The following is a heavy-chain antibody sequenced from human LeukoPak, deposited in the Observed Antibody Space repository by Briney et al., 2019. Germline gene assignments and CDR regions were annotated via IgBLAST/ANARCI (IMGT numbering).Heavy chain of an antibody. CDR3: AASITSIADY. CDR2: IHPNSGGT. Sequence: ASVTVSCKASGYTFTGYYIHWLRQAPGQGLDWMGWIHPNSGGTNYAQNFQGRVTMTRHTSISTAYMELSSLRSDDTAVYFCAASITSIADYWGQGSPVTVSS. D-gene: IGHD1-14*01. V-gene: IGHV1-2*02. CDR1: GYTFTGYY. J-gene: IGHJ4*02.